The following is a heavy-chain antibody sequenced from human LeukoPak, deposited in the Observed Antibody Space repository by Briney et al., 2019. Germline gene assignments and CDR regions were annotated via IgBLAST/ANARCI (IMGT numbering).Heavy chain of an antibody. J-gene: IGHJ3*02. V-gene: IGHV1-69*06. CDR1: GGTFSSYA. D-gene: IGHD3-10*01. CDR3: VGEKSFFGEAI. Sequence: ASVKVSCKASGGTFSSYAISWVRQAPGQGLEWMGGIIPIFGTTNYAQKFQDRVTITADKSTSTAYMELSSLRSEDTAVYYCVGEKSFFGEAIWSQGTLVTVSS. CDR2: IIPIFGTT.